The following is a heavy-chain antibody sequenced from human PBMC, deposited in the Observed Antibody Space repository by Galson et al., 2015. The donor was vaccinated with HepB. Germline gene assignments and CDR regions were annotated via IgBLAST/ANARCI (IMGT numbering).Heavy chain of an antibody. CDR3: ARYGYNLRFFEWLSEGWFDP. Sequence: QSGAEVKKPGESLKISCKGSGYTFTSHWIAWVRQVPGKGLEWMGIIFPSDSDTRYSPSFQGQVTISVDKSISTAYLQWSSLKASDTAMYYCARYGYNLRFFEWLSEGWFDPWGQGTLVTVSS. J-gene: IGHJ5*02. CDR2: IFPSDSDT. D-gene: IGHD3-3*01. V-gene: IGHV5-51*01. CDR1: GYTFTSHW.